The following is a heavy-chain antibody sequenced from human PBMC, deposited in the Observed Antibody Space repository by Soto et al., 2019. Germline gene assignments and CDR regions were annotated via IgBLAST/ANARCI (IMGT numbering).Heavy chain of an antibody. Sequence: QLQLQESGSGLVKPSQTLSLTCAVSGGSISSGGYSWSWIRQPPGKGLEWIGYIYHSGSTYYNPSLKSRVTIXXDXSXXQFSLKLSSVTAADTAVYYCARDRYSNYEYWYFDLWGRGTLVTVSS. D-gene: IGHD4-4*01. J-gene: IGHJ2*01. V-gene: IGHV4-30-2*01. CDR3: ARDRYSNYEYWYFDL. CDR2: IYHSGST. CDR1: GGSISSGGYS.